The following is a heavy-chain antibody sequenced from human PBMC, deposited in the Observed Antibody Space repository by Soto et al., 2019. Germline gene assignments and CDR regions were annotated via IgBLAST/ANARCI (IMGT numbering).Heavy chain of an antibody. Sequence: QVQLVQSGTEVKKPGSSVRVSCKASGGTSNRFAFSWVRQDPGQGLEWMGGSIPIFGTANYAPRFQGRATITADESTSTGYMELSGLRSDDTATYYCATGRGSGGFDSWGQGTQVLVSS. D-gene: IGHD3-16*01. CDR3: ATGRGSGGFDS. CDR2: SIPIFGTA. CDR1: GGTSNRFA. J-gene: IGHJ4*02. V-gene: IGHV1-69*01.